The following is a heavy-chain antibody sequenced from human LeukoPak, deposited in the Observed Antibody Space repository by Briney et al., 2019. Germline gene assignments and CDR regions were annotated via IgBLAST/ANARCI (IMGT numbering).Heavy chain of an antibody. CDR2: IIPIFGTA. J-gene: IGHJ5*02. Sequence: ASVKVSCKASGGTFSSYAISWVRQAPGQGVEWMGGIIPIFGTANSAQKVQGRVTITTDESTSTAYMELSSLRSEDTAVYCCARDYCTNGVCSRSNWFDPWGQGTLVTVSS. D-gene: IGHD2-8*01. CDR3: ARDYCTNGVCSRSNWFDP. CDR1: GGTFSSYA. V-gene: IGHV1-69*05.